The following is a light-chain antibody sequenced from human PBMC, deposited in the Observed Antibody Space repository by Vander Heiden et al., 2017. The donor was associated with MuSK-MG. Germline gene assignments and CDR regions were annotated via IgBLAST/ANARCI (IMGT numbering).Light chain of an antibody. J-gene: IGKJ2*01. CDR1: QDIGNA. Sequence: EIVLTQSPDFQSVTPKEKVTITCWASQDIGNALHWYQQKPHQSQKLLIKFTSQSFSGAPSTFSGKRSGTDFTLTMKSVEAEHAATYYCQQSTGLASTFRPGTNL. CDR2: FTS. V-gene: IGKV6-21*01. CDR3: QQSTGLAST.